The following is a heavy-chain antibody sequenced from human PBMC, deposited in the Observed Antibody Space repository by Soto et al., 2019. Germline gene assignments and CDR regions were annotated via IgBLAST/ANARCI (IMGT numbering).Heavy chain of an antibody. CDR3: ARAGEGWQHFDN. CDR2: DNPKSGGT. Sequence: QVHLVQSGAEGREPGASVKVSCKTSGYTFTAYYIHWVRQAQGQGLEWMGWDNPKSGGTEFSRKFRGRVTMTSDTSSRTAYMDVDRLTSDDTAVYYGARAGEGWQHFDNWGQGKLVTVSS. J-gene: IGHJ4*02. V-gene: IGHV1-2*02. CDR1: GYTFTAYY.